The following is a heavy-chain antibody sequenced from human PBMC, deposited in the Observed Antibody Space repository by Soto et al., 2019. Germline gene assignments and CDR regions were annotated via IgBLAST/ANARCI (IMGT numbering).Heavy chain of an antibody. J-gene: IGHJ4*02. CDR2: FDPEDGET. CDR3: ARARGYDFWSGYRKYYFDY. V-gene: IGHV1-24*01. D-gene: IGHD3-3*01. CDR1: GYTLTELS. Sequence: ASVKVSCKVSGYTLTELSMHWVRQAPGKGLEWMGGFDPEDGETIYAQKFQGRVTMTEDTSTDTAYMELSSLRSDDTAVYYCARARGYDFWSGYRKYYFDYWGQGTLVTVSS.